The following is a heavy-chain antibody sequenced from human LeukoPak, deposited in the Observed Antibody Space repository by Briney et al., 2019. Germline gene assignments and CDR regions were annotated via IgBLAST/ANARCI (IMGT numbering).Heavy chain of an antibody. CDR1: GFTFSNYA. J-gene: IGHJ4*02. D-gene: IGHD3-10*01. CDR2: ISGSGDNT. CDR3: ARDTMVRGVIV. Sequence: PGGSLRLSCAVSGFTFSNYAMTWVRQAPGKGLEWVSAISGSGDNTYYADSVKGRFTVSRDNSKNTLYVQMKSLRAEDTAVYYCARDTMVRGVIVWGQGTLVTVSS. V-gene: IGHV3-23*01.